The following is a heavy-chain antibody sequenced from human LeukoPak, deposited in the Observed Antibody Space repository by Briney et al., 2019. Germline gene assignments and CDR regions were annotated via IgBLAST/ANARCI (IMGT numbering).Heavy chain of an antibody. CDR1: FASISSYY. J-gene: IGHJ4*02. D-gene: IGHD2-2*01. CDR2: IYYSGST. V-gene: IGHV4-59*01. Sequence: SETLSLTGTVSFASISSYYWSWIRHPPGKGLEWIGYIYYSGSTNYNPSPKSRVTISVDTSKNQFSLKLSSVTAADTAVYYCARARTQVDPYFDYWGQGTLVTVSS. CDR3: ARARTQVDPYFDY.